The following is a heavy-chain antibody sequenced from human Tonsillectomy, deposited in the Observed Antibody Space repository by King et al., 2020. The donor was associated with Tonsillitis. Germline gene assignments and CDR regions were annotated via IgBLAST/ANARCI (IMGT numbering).Heavy chain of an antibody. D-gene: IGHD1-26*01. CDR2: INLVDSYT. Sequence: QLVQSGAEVKKPGDLWKISCKGLGKALTSNWSGWLGQFPGKGRGWRGTINLVDSYTRYSPPFQGQATISADKSISTAYLQWSSLKASDTAMYYCAKEKWGQVDSWGQGALVTVTS. CDR1: GKALTSNW. J-gene: IGHJ4*02. CDR3: AKEKWGQVDS. V-gene: IGHV5-51*03.